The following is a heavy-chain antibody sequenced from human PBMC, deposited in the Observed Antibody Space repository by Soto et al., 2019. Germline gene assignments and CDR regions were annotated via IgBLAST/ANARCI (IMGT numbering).Heavy chain of an antibody. J-gene: IGHJ4*02. CDR3: LAADYGGIVAY. D-gene: IGHD4-17*01. V-gene: IGHV4-61*03. Sequence: QLLLQESGPGLVKPSETLSLICAVSGASVNSPPYSCTWVRQPPGQGLEWIGYVHNSGSTKYDPSFQSRSSISLDTSDNRFSLRLTSVTAADAAVYYCLAADYGGIVAYLGQVTLVSVSA. CDR1: GASVNSPPYS. CDR2: VHNSGST.